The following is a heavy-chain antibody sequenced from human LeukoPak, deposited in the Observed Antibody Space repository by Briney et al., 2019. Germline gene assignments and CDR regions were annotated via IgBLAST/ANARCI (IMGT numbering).Heavy chain of an antibody. CDR2: IYYSGST. J-gene: IGHJ4*02. Sequence: SETLSLTXTVSGGSISSSSYYWGWIRQPPGKGLEWIGSIYYSGSTYYNPSLKSRVTISVDTSKNQFSLKLSSVTAADTAVYYCAGLTYYYDSSGYHLDYWGQGTLVTVSS. CDR1: GGSISSSSYY. D-gene: IGHD3-22*01. CDR3: AGLTYYYDSSGYHLDY. V-gene: IGHV4-39*01.